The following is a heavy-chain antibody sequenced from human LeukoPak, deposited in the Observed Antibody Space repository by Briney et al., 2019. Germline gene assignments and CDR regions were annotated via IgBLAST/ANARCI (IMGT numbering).Heavy chain of an antibody. Sequence: GGSLRLSCAASGSTFSSYSMNWVRQAPGKGLEWVSSISSSSSYIYYADSVKGRFTISRDNAKNSLYLQMNSLRAEDTAVYYCARSFDFWSGRLDYWGQGTLVTVSS. J-gene: IGHJ4*02. CDR3: ARSFDFWSGRLDY. V-gene: IGHV3-21*01. CDR2: ISSSSSYI. CDR1: GSTFSSYS. D-gene: IGHD3-3*01.